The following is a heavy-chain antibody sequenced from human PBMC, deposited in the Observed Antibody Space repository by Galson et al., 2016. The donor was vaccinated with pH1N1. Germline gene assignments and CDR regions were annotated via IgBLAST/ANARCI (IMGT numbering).Heavy chain of an antibody. CDR1: GGSLSLNY. V-gene: IGHV4-4*09. D-gene: IGHD1-1*01. CDR3: AKGHNNYFDY. J-gene: IGHJ4*02. Sequence: ETLSLTCTVSGGSLSLNYWSWIRQPPGKGLEWIGYIFSSGNTNYNPSLKSRVTISVDTSKNQFSLKVSSATAADTAVDYCAKGHNNYFDYWGQGTLVTVSS. CDR2: IFSSGNT.